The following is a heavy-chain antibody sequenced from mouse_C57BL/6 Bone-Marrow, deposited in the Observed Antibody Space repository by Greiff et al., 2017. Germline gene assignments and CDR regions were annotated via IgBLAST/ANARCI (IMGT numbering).Heavy chain of an antibody. J-gene: IGHJ1*03. CDR2: IDPETGGT. CDR3: TMITLYFDV. Sequence: VQLVESGAELVRPGASVTLSCKASGYTFTGYEMHWVKQTPVHGLEWIGAIDPETGGTAYNQKFKGKAILTADKSSSTAYMELRSLTSEDSAVYYFTMITLYFDVWGTGTTVTVSS. CDR1: GYTFTGYE. D-gene: IGHD2-4*01. V-gene: IGHV1-15*01.